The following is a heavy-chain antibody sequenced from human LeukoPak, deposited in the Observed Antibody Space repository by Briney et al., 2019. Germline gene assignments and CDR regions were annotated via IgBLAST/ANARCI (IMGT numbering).Heavy chain of an antibody. CDR3: ARHEGFSQKD. V-gene: IGHV4-4*02. J-gene: IGHJ4*02. CDR1: GVSVSSNNW. CDR2: IHESGST. Sequence: PSGTLSLTCAVSGVSVSSNNWWSWVRQPPGKGLEWIGEIHESGSTNYNPSLKSRVTISVDKSKDQFSLELSSVTAADTAVYYCARHEGFSQKDWGQGTQVTVS.